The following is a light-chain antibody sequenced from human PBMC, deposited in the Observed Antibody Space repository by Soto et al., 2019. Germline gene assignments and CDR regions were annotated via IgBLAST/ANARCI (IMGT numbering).Light chain of an antibody. CDR3: SSYTNSGTYV. Sequence: QSVLTQPASVSGSPGQSITISCTGTSSDVGAYNYVSWYQQHPGKAPKLMIYDVSNRPSGISDRFSVSKSGNTASLTISNLQADDEADYYCSSYTNSGTYVFGTGTKPPS. CDR2: DVS. J-gene: IGLJ1*01. CDR1: SSDVGAYNY. V-gene: IGLV2-14*01.